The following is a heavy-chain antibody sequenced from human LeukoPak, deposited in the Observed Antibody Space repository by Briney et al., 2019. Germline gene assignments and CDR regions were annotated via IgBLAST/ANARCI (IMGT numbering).Heavy chain of an antibody. Sequence: GGSLRLSCAASGFTFSTYAMSWVRQAPGKGLEWVSTISGSGDSTFYAGSVKGRFTISRDNSKNSLYLQMSSLRSEDTALYYCARESERSGWYDYWGQGTLVTVSS. CDR3: ARESERSGWYDY. CDR1: GFTFSTYA. D-gene: IGHD6-19*01. CDR2: ISGSGDST. V-gene: IGHV3-23*01. J-gene: IGHJ4*02.